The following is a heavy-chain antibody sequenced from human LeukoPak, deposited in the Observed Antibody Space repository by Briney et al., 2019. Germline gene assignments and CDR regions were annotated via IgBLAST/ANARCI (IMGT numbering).Heavy chain of an antibody. Sequence: SETLSLTCTVSGGSISSDSYYWGWNRQPPGKGLEWMGNIYYSGNTYYNPSLKSRVTISVDTSKNQFSLRLSSVTAADTAVYYCARVTGGNWNYYYYYMDVWGKGTTVTVSS. CDR1: GGSISSDSYY. CDR3: ARVTGGNWNYYYYYMDV. V-gene: IGHV4-39*07. CDR2: IYYSGNT. D-gene: IGHD1-1*01. J-gene: IGHJ6*03.